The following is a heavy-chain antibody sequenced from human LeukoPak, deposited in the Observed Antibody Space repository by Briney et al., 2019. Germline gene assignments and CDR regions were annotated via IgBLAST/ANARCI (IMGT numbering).Heavy chain of an antibody. CDR3: AREGRYYDFWSGYYYGMDV. CDR1: GYTFTSYY. J-gene: IGHJ6*02. Sequence: ASVKVSCKASGYTFTSYYMHWVRQAPGQGLEWMGIINPSGGSTSYAQKFQGRVTMTRDTSTSTVYMELSSLRSEDTAVYYCAREGRYYDFWSGYYYGMDVWGQGTTVTVSS. CDR2: INPSGGST. D-gene: IGHD3-3*01. V-gene: IGHV1-46*01.